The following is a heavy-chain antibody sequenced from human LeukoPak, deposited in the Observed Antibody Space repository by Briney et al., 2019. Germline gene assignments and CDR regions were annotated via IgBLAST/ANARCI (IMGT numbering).Heavy chain of an antibody. V-gene: IGHV3-9*01. CDR1: GFTFDDYA. CDR3: AKGSWELLNY. D-gene: IGHD1-26*01. Sequence: GGSLKLSCAASGFTFDDYAMHWVRQAPGKGLEWVSGISWNSGSIGYADSVKGRFTISRDNAKNSLYLQMNSLRAEDTALYYCAKGSWELLNYWGQGTLVTVSS. CDR2: ISWNSGSI. J-gene: IGHJ4*02.